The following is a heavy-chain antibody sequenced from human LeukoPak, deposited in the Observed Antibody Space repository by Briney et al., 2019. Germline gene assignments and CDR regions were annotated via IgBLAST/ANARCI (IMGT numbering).Heavy chain of an antibody. J-gene: IGHJ6*03. CDR2: IIPTFGTA. V-gene: IGHV1-69*13. CDR3: ARGDGSGGDYYYMDV. Sequence: GASVKVSCKASVGTFSTYAISWVRQAPRQGLEGMGGIIPTFGTATYAPKFQARVTITADESTSTAYMQLSSLRSEDTAVYYCARGDGSGGDYYYMDVWGKGTTVTVSS. CDR1: VGTFSTYA. D-gene: IGHD3-10*01.